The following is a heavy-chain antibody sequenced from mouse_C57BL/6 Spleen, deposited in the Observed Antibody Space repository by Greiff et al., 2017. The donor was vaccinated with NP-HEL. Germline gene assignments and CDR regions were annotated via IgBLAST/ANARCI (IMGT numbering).Heavy chain of an antibody. V-gene: IGHV14-2*01. Sequence: EVQLQESGAELVKPGASVKLSCTASGFNFKDYYMHWVKQRTEQGLEWIGRIDPEDGETKYASKFQGKATITADTSSNTAYLQLSSLTSEDTAVYYCTRQKAGYFDYWGQGTTLTVSS. J-gene: IGHJ2*01. D-gene: IGHD4-1*01. CDR3: TRQKAGYFDY. CDR1: GFNFKDYY. CDR2: IDPEDGET.